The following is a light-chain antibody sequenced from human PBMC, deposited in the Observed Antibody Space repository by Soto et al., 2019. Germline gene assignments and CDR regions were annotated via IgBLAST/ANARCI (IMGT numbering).Light chain of an antibody. V-gene: IGKV1-5*01. Sequence: DIEMTQSPSSLSASVGERVIITCRASQTVVNWLAWYQQKTGTPPKLIISDATNLESGVPPRFSGVGSGTEFTLTISSLQPEDSATYFCQQYNLDPYTFGPGTKVEIK. CDR2: DAT. CDR1: QTVVNW. CDR3: QQYNLDPYT. J-gene: IGKJ2*01.